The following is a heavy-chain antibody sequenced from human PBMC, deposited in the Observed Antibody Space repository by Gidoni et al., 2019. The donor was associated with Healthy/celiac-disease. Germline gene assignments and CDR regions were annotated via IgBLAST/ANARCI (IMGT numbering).Heavy chain of an antibody. Sequence: QVQLVESGGGVVQPGRSLRLSCAASGFTFSSYAMPGVRQAPGKGLEWVAVISYDGSNKYYADSVKGRFTISRDNSKNTLYLQMNSLRAEDTAVYYCARGSGVSGSHNYYYYGMDVWGQGTTVTVSS. J-gene: IGHJ6*02. D-gene: IGHD1-26*01. CDR3: ARGSGVSGSHNYYYYGMDV. CDR2: ISYDGSNK. CDR1: GFTFSSYA. V-gene: IGHV3-30-3*01.